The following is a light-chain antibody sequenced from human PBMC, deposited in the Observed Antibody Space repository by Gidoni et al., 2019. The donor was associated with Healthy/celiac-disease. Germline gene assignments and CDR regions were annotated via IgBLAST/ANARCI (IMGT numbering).Light chain of an antibody. V-gene: IGKV3-20*01. J-gene: IGKJ2*01. Sequence: EILLTQSPGTLSLSPGESAALSCSASQNVSSSYLAWYQQKPGKAPRVLIYGASNRATGIPDRFSGSGSGTDFTLTISRLEPEDFAVYYCQQYGSSLYTFXQXTKLEIK. CDR2: GAS. CDR3: QQYGSSLYT. CDR1: QNVSSSY.